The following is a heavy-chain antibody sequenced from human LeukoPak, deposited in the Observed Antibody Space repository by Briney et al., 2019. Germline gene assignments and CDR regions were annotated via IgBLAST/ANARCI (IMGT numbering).Heavy chain of an antibody. D-gene: IGHD3-9*01. Sequence: PGGSLRLSCAASGFTVSSNYLSWVRQAPGKGLEWVSTIYSGGSTYYADSVTGRFTISRDNSKNTLYLQMNSFRAEDTAVYYCARDGAVLTGYYDYWGQGTLVTVSS. CDR3: ARDGAVLTGYYDY. J-gene: IGHJ4*02. CDR2: IYSGGST. V-gene: IGHV3-66*01. CDR1: GFTVSSNY.